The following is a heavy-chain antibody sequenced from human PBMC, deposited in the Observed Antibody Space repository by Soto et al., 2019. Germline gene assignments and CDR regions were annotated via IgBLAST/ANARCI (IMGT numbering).Heavy chain of an antibody. J-gene: IGHJ4*02. CDR1: GGSFSGYY. Sequence: PSETLSLTCAVYGGSFSGYYWSLIRQHPGKGLEWIGYIYYSGSTYYNPSLKSRVTISVDTSKNQFSLKLSSVTAADTAVYYCARDRRGYCTNGVCYTGFFYWGQGTLVTVS. D-gene: IGHD2-8*01. CDR2: IYYSGST. V-gene: IGHV4-31*11. CDR3: ARDRRGYCTNGVCYTGFFY.